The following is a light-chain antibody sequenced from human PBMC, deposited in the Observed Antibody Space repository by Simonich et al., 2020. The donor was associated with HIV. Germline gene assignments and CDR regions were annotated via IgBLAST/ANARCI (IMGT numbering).Light chain of an antibody. CDR3: QQSFSTPYT. V-gene: IGKV1-39*01. J-gene: IGKJ2*01. CDR1: QSISSY. CDR2: AAS. Sequence: DIQMTQSPSSLSASVGDRVTITCRAIQSISSYLNWYQQKPGKAPKLLIYAASTLQSGVPSRFSGSGSGTDCTLTISSLQPEDFATYYCQQSFSTPYTFGQGTKLEIK.